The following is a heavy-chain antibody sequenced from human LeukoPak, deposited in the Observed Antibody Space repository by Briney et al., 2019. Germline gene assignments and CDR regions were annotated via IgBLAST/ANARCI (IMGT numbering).Heavy chain of an antibody. CDR2: ISSSSSTI. CDR1: GFTFSSYS. J-gene: IGHJ3*02. Sequence: GGSLRLSCAASGFTFSSYSMNWVRQAPGKGLEWVSYISSSSSTIYYADSVKGRFTISRDNAKNSLYLQMNSLRAEDTAVYYCARDQPGYSYGYGDAFDIWGQGTMVTVSS. D-gene: IGHD5-18*01. CDR3: ARDQPGYSYGYGDAFDI. V-gene: IGHV3-48*01.